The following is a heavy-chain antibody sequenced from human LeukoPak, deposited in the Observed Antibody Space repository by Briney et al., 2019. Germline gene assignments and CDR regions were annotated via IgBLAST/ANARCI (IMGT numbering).Heavy chain of an antibody. CDR3: ARMPWGGDCHYYYYYYMDV. CDR1: GGSISSYY. D-gene: IGHD2-21*02. J-gene: IGHJ6*03. Sequence: PSETLSLTCTVSGGSISSYYWSWIRQPPGKGLEWIGYIYYSGSTNYNPSLKSRVTISVDTSKNQFFLKLSSVTAADTAVYYCARMPWGGDCHYYYYYYMDVWGEGTTVTVSS. V-gene: IGHV4-59*01. CDR2: IYYSGST.